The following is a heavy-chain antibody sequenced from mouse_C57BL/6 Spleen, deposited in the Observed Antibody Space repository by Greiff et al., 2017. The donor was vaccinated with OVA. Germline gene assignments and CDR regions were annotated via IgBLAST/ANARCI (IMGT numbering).Heavy chain of an antibody. V-gene: IGHV2-2*01. Sequence: QVHVKQSGPGLVQPSQSLSITCTVSGFSLTSYGVHWVRQSPGKGLEWLGVIWSGGSTDYNAAFISRLSISKDNSKSQVFFKMNSLQADDTAIYYGANMVTTEAWFAYWGQGTLVTVSA. CDR3: ANMVTTEAWFAY. J-gene: IGHJ3*01. CDR2: IWSGGST. D-gene: IGHD2-2*01. CDR1: GFSLTSYG.